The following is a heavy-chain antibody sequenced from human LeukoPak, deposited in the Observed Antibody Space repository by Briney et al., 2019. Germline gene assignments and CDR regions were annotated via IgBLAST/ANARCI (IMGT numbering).Heavy chain of an antibody. V-gene: IGHV1-69*13. CDR3: ARGHSGSYLFDY. CDR1: GGTFSSYA. J-gene: IGHJ4*02. CDR2: IIPIFGTA. Sequence: AVKVSCKASGGTFSSYAISWVRQAPGQGLEWMGGIIPIFGTANYAQKFQGRVTITADESTSTAYMELSSLRSEDTAVYYCARGHSGSYLFDYWGQGTLVTVSS. D-gene: IGHD1-26*01.